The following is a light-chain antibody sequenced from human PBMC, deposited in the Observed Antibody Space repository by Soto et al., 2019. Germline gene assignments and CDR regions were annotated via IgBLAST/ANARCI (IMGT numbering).Light chain of an antibody. CDR1: QSVSSSY. J-gene: IGKJ5*01. CDR2: GAS. CDR3: QQYGRSPIT. V-gene: IGKV3-20*01. Sequence: EIVLTQSPGTLSLSPGERATLSCKASQSVSSSYLACYQQKPGQAPRLLTYGASSRATGIPDRFSGSGSRTDFTLTINRLEPEDFAVYHCQQYGRSPITFGQGTRLEIK.